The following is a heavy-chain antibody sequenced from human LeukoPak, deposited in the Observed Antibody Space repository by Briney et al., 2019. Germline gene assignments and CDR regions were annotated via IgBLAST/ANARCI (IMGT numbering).Heavy chain of an antibody. V-gene: IGHV3-30*02. CDR3: AKYGSRWSLDY. CDR1: GFTFSSYA. Sequence: PGGSLRLSCAASGFTFSSYAMHWVRQAPGKGLEWVAFIRYDGSNKYYADSVKGRFTISRDNSKNTLYLQMNSLRAEDTAVYYCAKYGSRWSLDYWGQGTLVTVSS. CDR2: IRYDGSNK. D-gene: IGHD6-13*01. J-gene: IGHJ4*02.